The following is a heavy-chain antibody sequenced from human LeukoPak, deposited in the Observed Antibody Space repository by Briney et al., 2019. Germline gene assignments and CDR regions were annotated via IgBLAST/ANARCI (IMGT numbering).Heavy chain of an antibody. D-gene: IGHD3-22*01. Sequence: GGSLRLSCAASGFTFTSFGMSWVRQAPGKGLEWVSTISGSGGSTYYADSVKGRFTISRDNAKNTLNLQMNSLRAEDTAVYYCARDLGQYYDTSDNWFDPWGQGTLVTVSS. CDR3: ARDLGQYYDTSDNWFDP. CDR1: GFTFTSFG. CDR2: ISGSGGST. V-gene: IGHV3-23*01. J-gene: IGHJ5*02.